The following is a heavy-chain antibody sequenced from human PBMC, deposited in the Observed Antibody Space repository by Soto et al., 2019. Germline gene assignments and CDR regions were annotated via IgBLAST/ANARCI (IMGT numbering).Heavy chain of an antibody. V-gene: IGHV3-23*01. CDR3: ANWGKSGSDY. D-gene: IGHD3-16*01. J-gene: IGHJ4*02. Sequence: EVQVLESGGGLVQPGGSLRLTCVVSVFPFGANAMSWVRQAPGKGLEWVSGLSNTGRRTSYADSVMGRFNISRDNSHNAIPLQMSSLRAEDTAVYYCANWGKSGSDYWGQGALVTVSS. CDR1: VFPFGANA. CDR2: LSNTGRRT.